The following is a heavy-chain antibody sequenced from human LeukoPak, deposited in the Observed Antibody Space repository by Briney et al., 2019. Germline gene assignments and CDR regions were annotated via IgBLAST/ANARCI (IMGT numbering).Heavy chain of an antibody. Sequence: KPSETLSLTCTVSGDSISSGDYYWSWIRQPAGKGLEWIGRISSSGSTNYNPSRKIRVTISVDTSKNQFSLKLSSVTAADTAVYFCARGPYSYDSSGAFDIWGQGTMVTVSS. CDR2: ISSSGST. CDR3: ARGPYSYDSSGAFDI. D-gene: IGHD3-22*01. CDR1: GDSISSGDYY. J-gene: IGHJ3*02. V-gene: IGHV4-61*02.